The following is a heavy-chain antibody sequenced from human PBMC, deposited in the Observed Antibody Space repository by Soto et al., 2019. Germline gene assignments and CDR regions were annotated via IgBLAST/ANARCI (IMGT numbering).Heavy chain of an antibody. V-gene: IGHV3-74*01. Sequence: EVQLVESGGGLVQPGGSLRLSCGASGFTFSNYWMHWVRQAPGEGLVWVSRINGDGSFTRFADSVKGRFTISRDNAKNTLDLQMNSLRADDTAVYYCARVGGGSGNFDYWGQGTLVTVSS. D-gene: IGHD3-10*01. CDR2: INGDGSFT. CDR1: GFTFSNYW. J-gene: IGHJ4*02. CDR3: ARVGGGSGNFDY.